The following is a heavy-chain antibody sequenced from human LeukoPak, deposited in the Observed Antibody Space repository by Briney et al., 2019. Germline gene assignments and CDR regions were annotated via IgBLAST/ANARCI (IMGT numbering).Heavy chain of an antibody. CDR1: GFTFSSYT. CDR2: IWYDGSNK. V-gene: IGHV3-33*08. J-gene: IGHJ5*02. D-gene: IGHD3-10*01. Sequence: PGGSLRLSCAASGFTFSSYTMHWVRQAPGKGLEWVAVIWYDGSNKYYADSVKGRFTISRDNSKNTLYLQMNSLRADDTAVYYCAREGGSGTKKGYNWFDPWGQGTLVTVSS. CDR3: AREGGSGTKKGYNWFDP.